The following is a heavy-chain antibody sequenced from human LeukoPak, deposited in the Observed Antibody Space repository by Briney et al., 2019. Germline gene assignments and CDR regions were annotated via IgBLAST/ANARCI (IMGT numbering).Heavy chain of an antibody. CDR2: ISSSGSTI. Sequence: GGSLRLSCAASGFTFSDYYMSWIRQAPGKGLEWVSYISSSGSTIYYADSVKGRFTISGENSKNRLYLQMNSLRAEDTAVYYCARAEGYGGELDSWGQGTLVTVSS. CDR1: GFTFSDYY. CDR3: ARAEGYGGELDS. J-gene: IGHJ4*02. V-gene: IGHV3-11*04. D-gene: IGHD4-23*01.